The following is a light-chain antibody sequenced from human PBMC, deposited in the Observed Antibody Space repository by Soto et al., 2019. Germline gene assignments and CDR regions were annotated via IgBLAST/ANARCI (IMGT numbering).Light chain of an antibody. V-gene: IGKV3-20*01. CDR2: GAS. CDR3: QLYGTSPLYI. J-gene: IGKJ2*01. Sequence: EIVLTQSPGTLSLSPGERATLSCRASQSVSSTSLAWYHQKPGQAPRLLIYGASSRATGIPDRFSGSGAGTEFTLNIRRLETEDFAVYYCQLYGTSPLYIFGQGTKLEIK. CDR1: QSVSSTS.